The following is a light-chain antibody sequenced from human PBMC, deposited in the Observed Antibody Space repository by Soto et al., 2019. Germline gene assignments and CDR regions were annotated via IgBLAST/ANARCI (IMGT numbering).Light chain of an antibody. Sequence: EIVLTQSPGILSLSPGERATLSSRANQSVNSNYLAWFQQHPGQPPRLLIFGAFSRAIGIPDRFSGSGTETDFTLSITRLEPEDFAVYYCQQYGRSPFNFGQGTRLEIK. J-gene: IGKJ5*01. V-gene: IGKV3-20*01. CDR1: QSVNSNY. CDR2: GAF. CDR3: QQYGRSPFN.